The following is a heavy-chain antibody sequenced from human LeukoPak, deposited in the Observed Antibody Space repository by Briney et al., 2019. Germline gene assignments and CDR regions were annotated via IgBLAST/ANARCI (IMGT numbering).Heavy chain of an antibody. CDR1: GFSFSMYW. V-gene: IGHV3-7*01. J-gene: IGHJ1*01. CDR2: IIQDGTEK. Sequence: PGGSPRLSCAASGFSFSMYWMNWVRQAPGKGLEWVANIIQDGTEKYYVDSVEGRFTISRDNAKNSLYLQMNSLRAEDTAVYYCARDRASVWGQGTLVTVSS. D-gene: IGHD2-2*01. CDR3: ARDRASV.